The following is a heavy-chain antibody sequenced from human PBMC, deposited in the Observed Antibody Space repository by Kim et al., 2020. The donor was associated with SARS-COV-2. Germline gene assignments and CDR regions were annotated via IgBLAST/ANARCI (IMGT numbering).Heavy chain of an antibody. V-gene: IGHV1-2*04. Sequence: DSVKVSCKASGYTFTGYYMHWVRQAPGQGLEWMGWINPNSGGTNYAQKFQGWVTMTRDTSISTAYMELSRLRSDDTAVYYCASSMGIAAAGGEPMDVWGQGTTVTVSS. D-gene: IGHD6-13*01. J-gene: IGHJ6*02. CDR3: ASSMGIAAAGGEPMDV. CDR2: INPNSGGT. CDR1: GYTFTGYY.